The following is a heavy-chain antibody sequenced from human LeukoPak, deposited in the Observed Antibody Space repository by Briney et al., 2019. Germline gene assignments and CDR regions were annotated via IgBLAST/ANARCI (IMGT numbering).Heavy chain of an antibody. CDR3: ATYLYKSLDY. Sequence: GGSLRLSCAASGFNIRSYEMNWVRQAPGKGLEWVSYISGSGSTIYYADSVKGRFTISRDNAKNSLYLQMNSLRAEDTAVYYCATYLYKSLDYWGQGTLVTVSS. D-gene: IGHD3-10*01. J-gene: IGHJ4*02. CDR2: ISGSGSTI. CDR1: GFNIRSYE. V-gene: IGHV3-48*03.